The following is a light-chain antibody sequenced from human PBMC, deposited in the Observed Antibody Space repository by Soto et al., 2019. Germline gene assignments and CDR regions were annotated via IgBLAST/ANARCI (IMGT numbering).Light chain of an antibody. CDR1: QSISSY. V-gene: IGKV1-39*01. CDR3: QQSYSTPLYT. J-gene: IGKJ2*01. Sequence: DLQMTQSPSSLSASVGDRVTITCRASQSISSYLNWYQQKPGKAPKLLIYAASSLQSGVPSRFSGSGSGTDFTLTISILQPEDFATYYCQQSYSTPLYTFGQGTKLEIK. CDR2: AAS.